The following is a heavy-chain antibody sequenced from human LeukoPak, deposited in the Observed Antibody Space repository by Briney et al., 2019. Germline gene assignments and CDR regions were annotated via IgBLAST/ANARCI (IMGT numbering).Heavy chain of an antibody. V-gene: IGHV4-61*01. CDR2: IYDSGST. CDR3: ASDLGNWFDP. J-gene: IGHJ5*02. CDR1: GGSVNSGSYY. Sequence: NLSETLSLTCTVSGGSVNSGSYYWSWIRQPPGKGLEWIGYIYDSGSTNHNPSLKSRVTMSEDTSKNQFSLKLSSVTAADTAVYYCASDLGNWFDPWGQGTLVTVSS.